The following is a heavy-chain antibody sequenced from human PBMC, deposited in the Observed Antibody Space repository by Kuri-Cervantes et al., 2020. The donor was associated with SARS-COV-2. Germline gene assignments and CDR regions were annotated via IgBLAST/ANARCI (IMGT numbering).Heavy chain of an antibody. D-gene: IGHD3-22*01. CDR1: GFSFSNYA. CDR3: ARDPYVGSGYYLLDF. Sequence: LKISCAASGFSFSNYAMHWVRQAPGKGLEWVAIISYDGGYENYADSVQGRFTISRDNDKHTLYLQVNSVKTEDTAVYYCARDPYVGSGYYLLDFWGQGTLVTVSS. J-gene: IGHJ4*02. CDR2: ISYDGGYE. V-gene: IGHV3-30*03.